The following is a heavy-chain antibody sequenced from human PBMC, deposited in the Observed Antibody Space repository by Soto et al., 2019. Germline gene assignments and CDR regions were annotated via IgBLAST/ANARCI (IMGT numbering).Heavy chain of an antibody. CDR3: AKLKDFVVLPAGILDY. CDR2: IVVGSGNT. J-gene: IGHJ4*02. CDR1: GFTCSDSA. V-gene: IGHV1-58*01. Sequence: AVKVSCKDSGFTCSDSAVQCVRQARGQRLEWIGWIVVGSGNTNYAQKFQERVTITRDMSTSTAYMELSSLRSEDTAIYYCAKLKDFVVLPAGILDYWGPGTLVTVPS. D-gene: IGHD2-8*01.